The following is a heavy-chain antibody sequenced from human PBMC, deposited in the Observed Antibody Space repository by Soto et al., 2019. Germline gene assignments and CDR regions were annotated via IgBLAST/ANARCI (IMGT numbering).Heavy chain of an antibody. V-gene: IGHV3-74*01. CDR3: ASHSGDILNYYYMGV. CDR1: GFTFSSYW. J-gene: IGHJ6*03. CDR2: INSDGSST. Sequence: GGSLRLSCAASGFTFSSYWMHWVRQAPGKGLVWVSRINSDGSSTSYADSVKGRFTISRDNAKNTLYLQMNSLRAEDTAVYYCASHSGDILNYYYMGVWGKGTTVTVSS. D-gene: IGHD3-9*01.